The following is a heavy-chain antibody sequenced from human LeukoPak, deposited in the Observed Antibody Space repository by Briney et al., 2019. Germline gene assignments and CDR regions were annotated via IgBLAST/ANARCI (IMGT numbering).Heavy chain of an antibody. CDR1: GGSFSGYY. Sequence: SETLSLTCAVYGGSFSGYYWSWIRQPPGKGLEWIGEINHNRNTNYNSSLKSRVTMSVDTSKNQFSLKLSSVTAADTALYYCARGIWEMATIPYWYFDIWGRGTLVTVSS. D-gene: IGHD5-24*01. J-gene: IGHJ2*01. V-gene: IGHV4-34*01. CDR3: ARGIWEMATIPYWYFDI. CDR2: INHNRNT.